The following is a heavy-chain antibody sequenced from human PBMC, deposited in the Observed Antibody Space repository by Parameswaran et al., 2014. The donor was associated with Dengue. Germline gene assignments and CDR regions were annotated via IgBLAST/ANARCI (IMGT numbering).Heavy chain of an antibody. J-gene: IGHJ4*02. D-gene: IGHD6-6*01. CDR1: GFTFSDYY. V-gene: IGHV3-11*01. CDR3: ARELRKYSSSGSDY. Sequence: SCAASGFTFSDYYMSWIRQAPGKGLEWVSYISSSGSTIYYADSVKGRFTISRDNAKNSLYLQMNSLRAEDTAVYYCARELRKYSSSGSDYWGQGTLVTVSS. CDR2: ISSSGSTI.